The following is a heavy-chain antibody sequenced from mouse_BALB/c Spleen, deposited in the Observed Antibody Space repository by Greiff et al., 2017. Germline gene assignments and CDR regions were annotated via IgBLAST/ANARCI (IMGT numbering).Heavy chain of an antibody. CDR3: TRYGNWDVDFDY. V-gene: IGHV1S127*01. CDR1: GYTFTSYW. D-gene: IGHD4-1*01. J-gene: IGHJ2*01. Sequence: QVQLQQSGAELVKPGASVKMSCKASGYTFTSYWMHWVKQRPGQGLEWIGVIDPSDSYTSYNQKFKGKATLTVDTSSSTAYMQLSSLTSEDSAVYYCTRYGNWDVDFDYWGQGTTLTVSS. CDR2: IDPSDSYT.